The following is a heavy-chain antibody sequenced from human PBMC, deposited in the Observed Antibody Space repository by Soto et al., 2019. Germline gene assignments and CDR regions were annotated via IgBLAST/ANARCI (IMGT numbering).Heavy chain of an antibody. CDR2: ISGSGGST. D-gene: IGHD6-6*01. CDR1: GFTFSSYA. V-gene: IGHV3-23*01. CDR3: AKDGVADRPRWFDP. J-gene: IGHJ5*02. Sequence: QPGGSLRLSCAASGFTFSSYAMSWVRQAPGKGLEWVSAISGSGGSTYYADSVKGRFTISRDNSKITLYLQMNSRGAEDTAVYYCAKDGVADRPRWFDPWGQGTLVTVSS.